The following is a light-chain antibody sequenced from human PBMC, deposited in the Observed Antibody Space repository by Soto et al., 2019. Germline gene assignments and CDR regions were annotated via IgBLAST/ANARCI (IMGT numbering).Light chain of an antibody. V-gene: IGKV3-15*01. J-gene: IGKJ1*01. CDR1: QSVSRN. CDR2: GAS. CDR3: QQSYVTPWT. Sequence: EIVMTQSPATLSVSPGERDTLSCRASQSVSRNLAWYQQKPGQAPRLLIYGASTRATGVPATFSGSASGTEFTLTISSLQPEEFATYYCQQSYVTPWTFGQGTKVEIK.